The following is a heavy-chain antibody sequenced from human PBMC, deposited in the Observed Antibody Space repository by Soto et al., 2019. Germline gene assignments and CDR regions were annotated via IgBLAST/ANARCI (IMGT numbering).Heavy chain of an antibody. J-gene: IGHJ1*01. V-gene: IGHV4-31*03. CDR3: AIYDSSGSRGFQH. D-gene: IGHD3-22*01. Sequence: QVQLQESGPGLVKPSQTLSLTCTVSGGSISSGVYYRSWIRQHPGKGLEWIGYIFYSGSTYYNPSLKSRVTISVDTSKSQFSLKLSSVTAADTAVYYCAIYDSSGSRGFQHWGQGTLVTVSS. CDR1: GGSISSGVYY. CDR2: IFYSGST.